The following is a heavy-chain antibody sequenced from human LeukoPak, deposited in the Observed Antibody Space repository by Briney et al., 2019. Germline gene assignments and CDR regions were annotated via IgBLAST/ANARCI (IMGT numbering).Heavy chain of an antibody. D-gene: IGHD2-8*01. Sequence: SETLSLTCTVSGGSISSYYWSWIRQPAGKGLEWIGRIYTSGRTNYNPSLKSRVTMSVDTSKNQFSLKLSSVTAADTAVYYCAREDCTNGVCYSDYWGQGTLVTVSS. J-gene: IGHJ4*02. CDR1: GGSISSYY. V-gene: IGHV4-4*07. CDR2: IYTSGRT. CDR3: AREDCTNGVCYSDY.